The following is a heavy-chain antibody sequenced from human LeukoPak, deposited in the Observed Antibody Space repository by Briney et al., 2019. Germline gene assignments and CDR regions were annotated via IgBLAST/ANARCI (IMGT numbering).Heavy chain of an antibody. CDR3: VPSFSGSFV. Sequence: PGRCLRLSCAASGFTFSSYGMNWVRHAPGKGLEGVAVISDDGSDKYYGDAVQGRFTISRDDSENTLFLEMKSLRAEDTAVYYCVPSFSGSFVWGQGTPVTVSS. J-gene: IGHJ4*02. CDR1: GFTFSSYG. D-gene: IGHD3-10*01. V-gene: IGHV3-30*03. CDR2: ISDDGSDK.